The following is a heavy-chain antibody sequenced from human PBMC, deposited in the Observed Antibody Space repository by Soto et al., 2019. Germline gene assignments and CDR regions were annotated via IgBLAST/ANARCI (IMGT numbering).Heavy chain of an antibody. CDR2: ISGSGGST. CDR1: GFTFSSYA. Sequence: GGSLRLSCAASGFTFSSYAMSWVRQAPGKGLEWVSAISGSGGSTYYADSVKGRFTISRDNSKNTLYLQMNSLRAEDTAVYYCAKDRSSTWGFKYDFDYWGQGTLVTVSS. J-gene: IGHJ4*02. CDR3: AKDRSSTWGFKYDFDY. V-gene: IGHV3-23*01. D-gene: IGHD7-27*01.